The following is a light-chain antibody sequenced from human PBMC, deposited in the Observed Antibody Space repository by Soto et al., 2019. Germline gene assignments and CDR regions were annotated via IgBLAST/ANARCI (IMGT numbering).Light chain of an antibody. V-gene: IGKV1-39*01. CDR1: QSISSH. CDR2: AAS. Sequence: DIQMTQSPSSLSASVGDRVTITCRASQSISSHLNWYQQKPGKATKLLIYAASSLQSGVPWRFSGSGSGTDFTLTISSLQPEDFATYYCQQSYTPVWTFGQWTKVEIK. CDR3: QQSYTPVWT. J-gene: IGKJ1*01.